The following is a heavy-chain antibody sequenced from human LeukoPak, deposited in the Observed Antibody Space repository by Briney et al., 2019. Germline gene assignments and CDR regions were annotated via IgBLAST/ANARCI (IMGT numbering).Heavy chain of an antibody. V-gene: IGHV3-49*03. CDR1: GFNIGDSS. CDR2: IRKKGRGGTT. CDR3: THPHPVCSGWAWWSCGPDDSYGMDV. Sequence: PGRSLRLSRTASGFNIGDSSMSWFRQAPGKGLEWGGFIRKKGRGGTTEYAASVKGRFTISRDDSKSIAYLQMNSLQIEDTAVYYCTHPHPVCSGWAWWSCGPDDSYGMDVWGQGTTVTVSS. D-gene: IGHD6-19*01. J-gene: IGHJ6*02.